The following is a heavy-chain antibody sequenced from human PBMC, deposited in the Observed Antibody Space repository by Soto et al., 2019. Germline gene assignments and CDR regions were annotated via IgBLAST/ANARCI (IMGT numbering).Heavy chain of an antibody. Sequence: EVQLVESGGGLVQPGGSLRLSCEASGFTFSSYAMHWVRQAPGKGLEYVSAISSNGGSTYYTNSVKGRFTISRDNSKNTLYLQMGSLRAEDMAVYYCARVVSQYQLLDYLDYWGQGTLVTVSS. CDR1: GFTFSSYA. J-gene: IGHJ4*02. CDR3: ARVVSQYQLLDYLDY. V-gene: IGHV3-64*01. D-gene: IGHD2-2*01. CDR2: ISSNGGST.